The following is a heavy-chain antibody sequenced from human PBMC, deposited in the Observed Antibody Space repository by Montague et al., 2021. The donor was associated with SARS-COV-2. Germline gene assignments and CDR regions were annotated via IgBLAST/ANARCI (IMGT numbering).Heavy chain of an antibody. D-gene: IGHD2-2*01. J-gene: IGHJ6*02. CDR2: IYTSGRT. CDR3: ARDSRTSGVGYWYHGFDV. CDR1: GGSISSYY. V-gene: IGHV4-4*07. Sequence: SETLSLTCTVSGGSISSYYWSWIRQPAGKGLEWIGRIYTSGRTNHSPSLKSRVTISVDTSRNHLSLRLTSVTAADTAVYYCARDSRTSGVGYWYHGFDVWGQGTTVIASS.